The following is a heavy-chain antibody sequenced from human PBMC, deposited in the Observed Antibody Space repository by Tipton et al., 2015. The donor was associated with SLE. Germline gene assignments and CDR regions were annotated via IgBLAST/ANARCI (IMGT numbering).Heavy chain of an antibody. Sequence: AGLVKPSETLSLTCAVYGGSFSGYYWNWIRQPPGKGLEWIGEINHSGSTNYNPSLKSRVTISVDTSKNQFSLKLSSVTAADTAVYYCARGGDYRAFDIWGQGTMVTVSS. CDR2: INHSGST. CDR1: GGSFSGYY. D-gene: IGHD4-11*01. J-gene: IGHJ3*02. V-gene: IGHV4-34*01. CDR3: ARGGDYRAFDI.